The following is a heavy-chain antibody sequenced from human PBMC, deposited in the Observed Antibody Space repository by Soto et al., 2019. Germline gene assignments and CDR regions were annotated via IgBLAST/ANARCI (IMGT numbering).Heavy chain of an antibody. CDR3: TREQSDDNYFDP. D-gene: IGHD6-19*01. CDR2: IYYSGGT. CDR1: GAALSGGGYF. V-gene: IGHV4-61*08. J-gene: IGHJ5*02. Sequence: SETLSLTCTGSGAALSGGGYFYTWVRQPPGKGLEWLGYIYYSGGTNYNPSLKSRVTISLDKSKSQFSLRLISVTAADTAVYYCTREQSDDNYFDPWGQGTLVTVSS.